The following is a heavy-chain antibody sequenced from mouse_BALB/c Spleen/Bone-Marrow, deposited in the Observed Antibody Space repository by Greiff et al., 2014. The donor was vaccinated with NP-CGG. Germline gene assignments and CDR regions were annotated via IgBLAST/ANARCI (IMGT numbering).Heavy chain of an antibody. CDR1: GFNIEDTY. CDR3: ASSGNYEGGAMDY. CDR2: IDPANGNT. V-gene: IGHV14-3*02. J-gene: IGHJ4*01. D-gene: IGHD2-1*01. Sequence: EVQLQQSGAELVKPGASVKLSCTASGFNIEDTYMHWVKQRPEQGLEWIGRIDPANGNTKYVPTFQGKATITADTSSNTAYLQLSSLTSEDTAVYYCASSGNYEGGAMDYWGQGISVTVSS.